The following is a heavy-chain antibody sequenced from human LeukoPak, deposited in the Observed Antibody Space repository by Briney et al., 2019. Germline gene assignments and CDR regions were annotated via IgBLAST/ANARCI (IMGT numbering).Heavy chain of an antibody. CDR3: ARDDGEGIDY. V-gene: IGHV4-59*12. CDR2: IHSSRGT. J-gene: IGHJ4*02. CDR1: GGSFSGYY. Sequence: PSETLSLTCAVYGGSFSGYYWSWIRQPPGKGLEWIGYIHSSRGTNYNPSLKSRVTISPDTSRNQFSLKLSSVTAADTAVYYCARDDGEGIDYWGQGTLVTVSS. D-gene: IGHD3-10*01.